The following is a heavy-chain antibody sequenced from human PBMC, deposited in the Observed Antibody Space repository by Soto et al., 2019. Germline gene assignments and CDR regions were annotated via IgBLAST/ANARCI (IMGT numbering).Heavy chain of an antibody. J-gene: IGHJ5*02. D-gene: IGHD3-10*01. CDR2: IYYSGST. CDR3: ARTYYGSGSATFDP. CDR1: GGSISSYY. Sequence: QVQLQESGPGLVKPSETLSLTCTVSGGSISSYYWSWIRQPPGKGLEWIGYIYYSGSTNYNPSLKSRVTISVDTSKNPFSLKLSSVTAADTAVYYCARTYYGSGSATFDPWGQGTLVTVSS. V-gene: IGHV4-59*01.